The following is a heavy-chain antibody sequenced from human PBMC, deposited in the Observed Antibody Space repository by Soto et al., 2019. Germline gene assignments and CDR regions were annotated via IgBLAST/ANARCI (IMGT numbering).Heavy chain of an antibody. CDR3: ATATIFGVVPIAMALNHFDY. D-gene: IGHD3-3*01. CDR2: VIPIFGTA. J-gene: IGHJ4*02. V-gene: IGHV1-69*13. CDR1: GGTFSSYA. Sequence: ASVKVSCKASGGTFSSYAISWVRQAPGQGLEWMGGVIPIFGTANYAQKFQGRVTITADESTSTAYMELSSLRSEDTAVYYCATATIFGVVPIAMALNHFDYWGQGTLVTVSS.